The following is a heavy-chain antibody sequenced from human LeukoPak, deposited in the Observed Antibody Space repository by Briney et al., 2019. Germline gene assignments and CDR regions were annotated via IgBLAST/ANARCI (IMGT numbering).Heavy chain of an antibody. V-gene: IGHV3-23*01. CDR2: ISGSGGST. J-gene: IGHJ5*02. CDR3: AKDKDWFDP. Sequence: QTGGSLRLSCAASGFTFSSYAMSWVRQAPGTGRERVSAISGSGGSTYYADSVKGRFTISRDNSKNTLYLQMNSLRAEDTAVYYCAKDKDWFDPWGQGTLVTVSS. CDR1: GFTFSSYA.